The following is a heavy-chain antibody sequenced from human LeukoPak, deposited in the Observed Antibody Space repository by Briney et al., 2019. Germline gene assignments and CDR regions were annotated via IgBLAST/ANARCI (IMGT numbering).Heavy chain of an antibody. V-gene: IGHV3-74*01. D-gene: IGHD1-26*01. CDR3: ARDGVVGEFDY. J-gene: IGHJ4*02. CDR1: GFTFSSYW. Sequence: PGGSLRLSCGASGFTFSSYWMHWVRQAPGKGLVWVSRINSDGSSTSYADSVKGRFTISRDNAKNTLYLQMNSLRAEDTAVYYCARDGVVGEFDYWGQGTLVTVSS. CDR2: INSDGSST.